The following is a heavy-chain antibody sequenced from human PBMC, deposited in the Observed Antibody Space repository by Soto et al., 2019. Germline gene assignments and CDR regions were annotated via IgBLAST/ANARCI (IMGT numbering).Heavy chain of an antibody. CDR3: ARPPRGVLLWFGELIH. V-gene: IGHV3-30-3*01. D-gene: IGHD3-10*01. J-gene: IGHJ4*02. CDR2: ISYDGSNK. Sequence: GGSLRLSCAASGFTFSSYAMHWVRQAPGKGLEWVAVISYDGSNKYYADSVKGRFTISRDNSKNTLYLQMNSLRAEDTAVYYCARPPRGVLLWFGELIHWGQGTLVTVSS. CDR1: GFTFSSYA.